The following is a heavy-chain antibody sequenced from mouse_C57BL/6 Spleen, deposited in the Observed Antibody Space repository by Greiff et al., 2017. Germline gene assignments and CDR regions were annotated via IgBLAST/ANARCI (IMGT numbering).Heavy chain of an antibody. CDR2: ISNLAYRI. CDR3: ERHVQYYGSSDWYFDV. Sequence: EVQLVESGGGLVQPGGSLKLSCAASGFTFSDYGMAWVRQSPRKGPAWVAFISNLAYRIYYADTVTGRFTISRENAKNTLYLERSRLKAEDTAMYYCERHVQYYGSSDWYFDVWGTGTTVTVSS. J-gene: IGHJ1*03. D-gene: IGHD1-1*01. V-gene: IGHV5-15*01. CDR1: GFTFSDYG.